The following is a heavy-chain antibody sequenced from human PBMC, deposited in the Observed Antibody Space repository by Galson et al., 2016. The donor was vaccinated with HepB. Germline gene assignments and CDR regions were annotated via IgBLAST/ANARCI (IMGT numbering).Heavy chain of an antibody. J-gene: IGHJ4*02. D-gene: IGHD2/OR15-2a*01. Sequence: SVKVSCKASGYNFGGYGITWVRQAPGQGLEWMGWISTYSGNTKYAQKFQGGLTLTTDSSTTTAYMELRSLRFDDTALYYCARDVQYRFDSWGQGTLVTVSS. V-gene: IGHV1-18*01. CDR3: ARDVQYRFDS. CDR1: GYNFGGYG. CDR2: ISTYSGNT.